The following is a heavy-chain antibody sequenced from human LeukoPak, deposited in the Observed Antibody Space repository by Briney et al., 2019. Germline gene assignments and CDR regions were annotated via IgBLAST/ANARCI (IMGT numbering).Heavy chain of an antibody. CDR3: AKDPSLISRTSSSSGFDY. D-gene: IGHD6-6*01. V-gene: IGHV3-23*01. CDR2: VSGSGGST. J-gene: IGHJ4*02. CDR1: GFTFSSYA. Sequence: GGSLRLSCATSGFTFSSYAMSWVRQAPGKGLEWVSAVSGSGGSTYYADSVKGRFTISRDNSKNTLYLQMNSLRAEDTAVYYCAKDPSLISRTSSSSGFDYWGQGTLVTVSS.